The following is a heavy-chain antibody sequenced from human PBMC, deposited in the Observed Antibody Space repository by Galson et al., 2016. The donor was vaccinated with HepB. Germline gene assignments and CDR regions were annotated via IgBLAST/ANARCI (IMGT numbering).Heavy chain of an antibody. CDR2: IHHRGNT. D-gene: IGHD2/OR15-2a*01. V-gene: IGHV4/OR15-8*02. CDR1: GGSISSNDW. Sequence: SETLSLTCVVSGGSISSNDWWSWVRQPPEKGLEWIGEIHHRGNTNSSPTLKSRVTISVDTSKKEVSLKLSSVTAADTAVYYCARNGFYCQDYWGQGILVTVSS. J-gene: IGHJ4*02. CDR3: ARNGFYCQDY.